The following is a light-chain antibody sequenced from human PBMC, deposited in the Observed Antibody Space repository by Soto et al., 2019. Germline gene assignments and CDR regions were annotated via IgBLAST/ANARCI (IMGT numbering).Light chain of an antibody. Sequence: DIQMTQSPSTLSASVGDRITITCRATQSISSWLAWYKQKPGKAPKLLIYDASSLESGVPSRFSGSGSGTEFTLTISSRQPDEFATYYCQQYNSYSPAFGQGTKVEIK. J-gene: IGKJ1*01. CDR3: QQYNSYSPA. CDR2: DAS. CDR1: QSISSW. V-gene: IGKV1-5*01.